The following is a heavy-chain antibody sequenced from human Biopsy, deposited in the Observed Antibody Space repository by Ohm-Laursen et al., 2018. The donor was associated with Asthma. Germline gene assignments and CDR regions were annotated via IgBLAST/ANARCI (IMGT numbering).Heavy chain of an antibody. CDR1: GGYLTGHY. Sequence: TLSLTCTVYGGYLTGHYWNWIRQPPGKGLEWIGEIDQSGYTNYNPSLKSRVTISADTSKNQFHLNLSSVTAAGTAVYFCARAAITGIRGWFDPWGQGTQVTVPS. CDR2: IDQSGYT. D-gene: IGHD1-20*01. V-gene: IGHV4-34*01. J-gene: IGHJ5*02. CDR3: ARAAITGIRGWFDP.